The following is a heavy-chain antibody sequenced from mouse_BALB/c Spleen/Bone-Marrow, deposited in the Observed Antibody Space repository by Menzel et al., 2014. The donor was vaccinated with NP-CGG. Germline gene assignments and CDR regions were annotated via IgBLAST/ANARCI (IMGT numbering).Heavy chain of an antibody. J-gene: IGHJ2*01. Sequence: VQLQQSGPELVKPGASVKMSCKASGYTFXSSVMHWVKQKPGQGLEWIGYFNPYNDGSKYNEKFKGKATLTSDKSSSTAYMELSSQNSEDSAVYYCAKGGNYRYDFDYWGQGTTRTVSS. CDR3: AKGGNYRYDFDY. CDR1: GYTFXSSV. D-gene: IGHD2-14*01. CDR2: FNPYNDGS. V-gene: IGHV1-14*01.